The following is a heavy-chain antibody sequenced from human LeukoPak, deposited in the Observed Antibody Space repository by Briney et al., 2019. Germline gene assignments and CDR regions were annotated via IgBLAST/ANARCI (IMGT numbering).Heavy chain of an antibody. CDR1: GFTVSSNY. CDR3: ARGDYGDYVGAFDI. CDR2: IYSGGST. V-gene: IGHV3-66*01. D-gene: IGHD4-17*01. Sequence: GGSLRLSCAASGFTVSSNYMSWVRQAPGKGLEWVSVIYSGGSTYYADSVKGRFTISRDNSKNTLYLQMNSLRAEDTAVYYCARGDYGDYVGAFDIWGQGTMVTVSS. J-gene: IGHJ3*02.